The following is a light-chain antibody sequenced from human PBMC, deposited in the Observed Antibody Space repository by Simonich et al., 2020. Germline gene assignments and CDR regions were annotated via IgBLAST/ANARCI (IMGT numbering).Light chain of an antibody. CDR2: EGS. CDR1: SSDVGSYNL. V-gene: IGLV2-14*02. CDR3: SSYTSSSTLV. Sequence: QSALTQPASVSGSPGQSITISCTGTSSDVGSYNLVSWYQQHPGKAPKLMIYEGSKRPSGVSNSFSGSKSGNTASLTISGLQAEDEADYYCSSYTSSSTLVFGGGTKLTVL. J-gene: IGLJ2*01.